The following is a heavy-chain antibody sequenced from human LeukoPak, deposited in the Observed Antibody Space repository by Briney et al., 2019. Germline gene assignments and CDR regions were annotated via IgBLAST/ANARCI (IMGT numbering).Heavy chain of an antibody. D-gene: IGHD2-2*01. V-gene: IGHV5-51*01. Sequence: GESLKISCKGSGYSFTSYWIGWVRQMPGKGLGWMGIIYPGDSDTIYSPSFQGQVTISADMSISTDYLQWSSLKASDTAMYYCARDDVSSEIVVVPAAMPIDYWGQGTLVTVSS. CDR1: GYSFTSYW. CDR2: IYPGDSDT. J-gene: IGHJ4*02. CDR3: ARDDVSSEIVVVPAAMPIDY.